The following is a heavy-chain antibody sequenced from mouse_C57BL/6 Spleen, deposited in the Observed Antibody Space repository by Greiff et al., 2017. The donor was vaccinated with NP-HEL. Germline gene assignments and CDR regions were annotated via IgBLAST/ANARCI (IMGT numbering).Heavy chain of an antibody. CDR2: ISSGGDYI. D-gene: IGHD2-2*01. V-gene: IGHV5-9-1*02. CDR1: GFTFSSYV. J-gene: IGHJ3*01. Sequence: EVKLMESGEGLVKPGGSLKLSCAASGFTFSSYVMSWVRQTPEKRLEWVAYISSGGDYIYYADTLKGRFTISRDNARTTLYLQMSSLKSDDTAMYYCTREETMVTADWGQGTLVTVSA. CDR3: TREETMVTAD.